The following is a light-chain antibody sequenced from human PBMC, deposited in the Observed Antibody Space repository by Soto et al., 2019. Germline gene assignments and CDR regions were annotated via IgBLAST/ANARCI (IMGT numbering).Light chain of an antibody. J-gene: IGLJ1*01. CDR1: SSNIGGNT. CDR2: STD. CDR3: TSWDDSLNGYV. Sequence: QPVLTQPPSASGTPGQTVTISCSGSSSNIGGNTVNWYQQLPGTTPKLLMYSTDQRPSGVPGRFSGSKSGTSASLAISGLQSEDEADYYCTSWDDSLNGYVFGTGTKLT. V-gene: IGLV1-44*01.